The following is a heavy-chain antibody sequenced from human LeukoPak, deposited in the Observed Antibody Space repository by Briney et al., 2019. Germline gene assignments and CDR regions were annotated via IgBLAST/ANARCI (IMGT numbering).Heavy chain of an antibody. Sequence: PSETLSLTCTVSGGSISSGSYFWSWIRQPAGKGLEWIGRIYTSGSTDYNPSLQSRVTMSVDTSKNQFSLKLNSVTAADTAVYYCARGQQLSYCGGDCYPANWGQGTLVTVSS. CDR2: IYTSGST. J-gene: IGHJ4*02. CDR1: GGSISSGSYF. CDR3: ARGQQLSYCGGDCYPAN. D-gene: IGHD2-21*02. V-gene: IGHV4-61*02.